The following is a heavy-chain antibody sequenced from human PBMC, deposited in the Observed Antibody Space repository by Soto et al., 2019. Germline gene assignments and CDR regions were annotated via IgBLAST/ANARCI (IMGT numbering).Heavy chain of an antibody. CDR2: IYSGGST. CDR1: GFPVCSNY. J-gene: IGHJ4*02. V-gene: IGHV3-53*01. Sequence: GLSMKLSRAASGFPVCSNYMSWVRQAPGKGLEWVSVIYSGGSTYYADSVKGRFTISRDNSKNTLYLQMNSLRAEDTAVYYCARAYYDKDYWGQGTLVTVSS. CDR3: ARAYYDKDY. D-gene: IGHD3-22*01.